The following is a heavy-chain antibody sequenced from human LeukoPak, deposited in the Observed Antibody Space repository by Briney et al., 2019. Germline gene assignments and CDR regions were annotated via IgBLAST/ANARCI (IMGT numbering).Heavy chain of an antibody. CDR3: AREVVAVAGRGAFDI. Sequence: SVKVSCKASGGTFSGYAISWVRQAPGQGLEWMGRIIPIFGTANYAQKFQGRVTITTDESTSTAYMELSSLRSEDTAVYYCAREVVAVAGRGAFDIWGQGTMVTVSS. CDR1: GGTFSGYA. J-gene: IGHJ3*02. D-gene: IGHD6-19*01. V-gene: IGHV1-69*05. CDR2: IIPIFGTA.